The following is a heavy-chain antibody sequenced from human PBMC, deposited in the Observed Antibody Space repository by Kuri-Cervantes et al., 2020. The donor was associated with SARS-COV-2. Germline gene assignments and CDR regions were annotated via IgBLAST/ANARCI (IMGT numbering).Heavy chain of an antibody. Sequence: SETLSLTCAVYGGSFSGYYWSWIRQPPGKGLEWIGEIYHSGSANYNPSLKSRVTISVDKSKNQFSRKLSSVNAADTAVYYCARLNYYDSSGYYQRPFDYWGQGTLVTVSS. CDR2: IYHSGSA. CDR1: GGSFSGYY. V-gene: IGHV4-34*01. D-gene: IGHD3-22*01. J-gene: IGHJ4*02. CDR3: ARLNYYDSSGYYQRPFDY.